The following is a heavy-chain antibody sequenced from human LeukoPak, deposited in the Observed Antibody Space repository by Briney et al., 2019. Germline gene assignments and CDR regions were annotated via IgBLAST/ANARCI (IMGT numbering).Heavy chain of an antibody. CDR1: GFTFSNAW. CDR3: TTDHYDILTGYQGYFDY. J-gene: IGHJ4*02. CDR2: IKSKTDGGTI. V-gene: IGHV3-15*01. Sequence: GGSLRLSFAASGFTFSNAWMSWVRQAPGKGLEWVGRIKSKTDGGTIDYAAPVKGRFTISRDDSKNTLYLQMNSLKTEDTAVYYCTTDHYDILTGYQGYFDYWGQGTLVTVSS. D-gene: IGHD3-9*01.